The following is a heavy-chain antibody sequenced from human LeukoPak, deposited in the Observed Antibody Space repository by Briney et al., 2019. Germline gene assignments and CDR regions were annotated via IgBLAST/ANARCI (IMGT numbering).Heavy chain of an antibody. CDR1: GGSISSSSYY. CDR3: ARRFYYDSSGYRDAFDI. J-gene: IGHJ3*02. CDR2: IYYSGST. D-gene: IGHD3-22*01. V-gene: IGHV4-39*01. Sequence: SETLSLTCTVSGGSISSSSYYWGWIRQPPGKGLEWIGSIYYSGSTYYNPSLKSRVTISVDTSKNQFSLKLSSVTAADTAVYYCARRFYYDSSGYRDAFDIWGQGTMVTVS.